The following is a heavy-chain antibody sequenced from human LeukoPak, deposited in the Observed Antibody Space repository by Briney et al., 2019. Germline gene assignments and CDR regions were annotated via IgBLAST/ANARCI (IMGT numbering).Heavy chain of an antibody. D-gene: IGHD2/OR15-2a*01. V-gene: IGHV3-30*07. CDR1: GLTFNTYA. CDR3: TRSGRGAFFKAYFDY. J-gene: IGHJ4*02. Sequence: GGSLRLSCAASGLTFNTYAMHWVRQAPGKGLEWVAVISYDGSKKFYADSVKGRFTISRDKLNDMLYLQMSSLRDDDTGVYYCTRSGRGAFFKAYFDYWGQGTLVTVSS. CDR2: ISYDGSKK.